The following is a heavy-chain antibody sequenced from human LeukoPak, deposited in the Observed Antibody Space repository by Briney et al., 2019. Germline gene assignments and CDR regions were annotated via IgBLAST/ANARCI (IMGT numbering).Heavy chain of an antibody. CDR2: ISAYNGNT. D-gene: IGHD3-3*01. J-gene: IGHJ5*02. CDR1: GYTFTGYY. Sequence: ASVKVSCKASGYTFTGYYMHWVRQAPGQGLEWMGWISAYNGNTNYAQKFQGRVTMTRDTSISTAYMELSRLRSDDTAVYYCARERNREYYDFWKDQTIIQNWFDPWGQGTLVTVSS. V-gene: IGHV1-2*02. CDR3: ARERNREYYDFWKDQTIIQNWFDP.